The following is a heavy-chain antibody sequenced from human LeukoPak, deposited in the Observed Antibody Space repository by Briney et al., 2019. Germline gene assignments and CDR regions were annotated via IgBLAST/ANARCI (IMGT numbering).Heavy chain of an antibody. Sequence: ETLSLTCTVSGGSIRGYFWTWIRQPPGKGLDWVSVIYSGGSTYYADSMKGRFTISRDNSNNTLYLQMNSLRAEDTAVYYCARSSGGNPYYYGMDVWGQGTTVTVSS. CDR3: ARSSGGNPYYYGMDV. CDR2: IYSGGST. J-gene: IGHJ6*02. D-gene: IGHD4-23*01. V-gene: IGHV3-53*01. CDR1: GGSIRGYF.